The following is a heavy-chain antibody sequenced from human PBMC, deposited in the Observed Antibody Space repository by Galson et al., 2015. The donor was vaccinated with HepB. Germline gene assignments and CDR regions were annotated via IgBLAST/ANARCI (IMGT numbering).Heavy chain of an antibody. Sequence: SVKVSCKASGYSFTSYYMHWVRQAPGQGLEWMGIINPSGGSTSYAQKFQGRVTMTRDTSTSTVYMELSSLRSEDTAVYYCARDMDDCSGPYAFDIWGQGTMVTVSS. D-gene: IGHD3-22*01. CDR3: ARDMDDCSGPYAFDI. CDR2: INPSGGST. V-gene: IGHV1-46*01. CDR1: GYSFTSYY. J-gene: IGHJ3*02.